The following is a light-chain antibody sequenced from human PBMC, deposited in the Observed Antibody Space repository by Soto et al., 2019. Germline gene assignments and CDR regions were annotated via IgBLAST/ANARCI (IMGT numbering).Light chain of an antibody. V-gene: IGKV3-11*01. CDR3: QQRSN. Sequence: EIVLTQSPATLSLSPGERATLSCRASQSVSSYLAWYQQKPGQAPRLLIYDASNRATGIPARFSGSGSGTDFPLTISRLEAEDFAVYYCQQRSNFGQGTRLEIK. CDR1: QSVSSY. CDR2: DAS. J-gene: IGKJ5*01.